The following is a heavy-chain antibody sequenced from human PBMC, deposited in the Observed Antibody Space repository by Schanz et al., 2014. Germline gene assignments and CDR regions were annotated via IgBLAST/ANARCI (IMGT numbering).Heavy chain of an antibody. J-gene: IGHJ4*02. V-gene: IGHV4-4*02. D-gene: IGHD3-9*01. Sequence: QVQLQESGPGLVKPSGTLSLTCAVSGGFISSINWWSWVRQSPGTGLEWIGHIFYTGYTYNNPSLGSRVTMSVDTSKNHFSWKLAFVPAADTAVYYCARCLRNYDIMTGYNLSFDYWGLGTLVTVSS. CDR3: ARCLRNYDIMTGYNLSFDY. CDR1: GGFISSINW. CDR2: IFYTGYT.